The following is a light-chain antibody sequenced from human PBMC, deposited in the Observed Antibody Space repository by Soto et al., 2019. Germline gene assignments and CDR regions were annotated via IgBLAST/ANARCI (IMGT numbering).Light chain of an antibody. CDR1: QSVSNN. CDR3: QQYNNWYT. J-gene: IGKJ2*01. Sequence: EVVLTQSPVTLSVSPGERATLSCRASQSVSNNLAWYQQKTGQAPRLLIYGASTRATGIQARFSGSGSGTKFTITIRSLQYEYFAVYYCQQYNNWYTFGQGTKLEIK. V-gene: IGKV3-15*01. CDR2: GAS.